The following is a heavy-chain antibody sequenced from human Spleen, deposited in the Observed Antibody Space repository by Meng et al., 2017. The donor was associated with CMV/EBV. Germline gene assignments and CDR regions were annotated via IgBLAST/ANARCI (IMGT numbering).Heavy chain of an antibody. CDR2: IYYSGST. CDR3: ARFGIVVVTLGWFDP. Sequence: QGQLQEAGPGLVQPSQTLSLTCTVSGGSISSGDYYWSWIRQPPGKGLEWIGYIYYSGSTYYNPSLKSRVTISVDTSKNQFSLKLSSVTAADTAVYYCARFGIVVVTLGWFDPWGQGTLVTVSS. V-gene: IGHV4-30-4*08. CDR1: GGSISSGDYY. D-gene: IGHD3-22*01. J-gene: IGHJ5*02.